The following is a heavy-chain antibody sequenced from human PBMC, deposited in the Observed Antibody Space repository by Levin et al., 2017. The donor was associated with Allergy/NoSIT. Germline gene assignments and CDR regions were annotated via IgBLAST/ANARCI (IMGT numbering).Heavy chain of an antibody. V-gene: IGHV3-74*01. CDR3: VKDDYASN. CDR1: GFSFSAYW. Sequence: GGSLRLSCAASGFSFSAYWMHWVRQAPGKGLVWVSRISNDGSVTSYADSVKGRFTISRDNAKNTLYLQMTSLREEDTALYYCVKDDYASNWGQGTMVTVSS. CDR2: ISNDGSVT. J-gene: IGHJ3*01. D-gene: IGHD3-16*01.